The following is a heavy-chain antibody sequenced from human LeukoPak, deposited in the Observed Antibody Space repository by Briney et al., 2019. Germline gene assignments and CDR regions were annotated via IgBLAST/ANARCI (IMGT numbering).Heavy chain of an antibody. CDR3: ASRLKNYYYYYMDV. D-gene: IGHD2-8*01. J-gene: IGHJ6*03. V-gene: IGHV4-34*01. CDR1: GGAFSGYY. Sequence: NPSETLSLTCAVYGGAFSGYYWSWICQPPGKGLEWIGEINHSGSTNYNPSLKSRVTISVDTSKNQFSLKLSSVAAADTAVYYWASRLKNYYYYYMDVWGKGTTVTVSS. CDR2: INHSGST.